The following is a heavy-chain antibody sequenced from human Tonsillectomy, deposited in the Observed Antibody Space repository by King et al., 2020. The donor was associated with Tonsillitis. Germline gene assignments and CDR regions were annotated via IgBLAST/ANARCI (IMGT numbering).Heavy chain of an antibody. CDR2: ISWNSGSI. Sequence: VQLVESGGGLVQPGRSLRLSCAASGFTFDDYAMHWVRQAPGKGLEWVSGISWNSGSIGYADSVKGRFTIPRDNAKNSLYLQMNSLRAEDTALYYCAKDLSPSYCGGDCSPSGYYGMDVWGQGTTVTVSS. D-gene: IGHD2-21*02. V-gene: IGHV3-9*01. J-gene: IGHJ6*02. CDR3: AKDLSPSYCGGDCSPSGYYGMDV. CDR1: GFTFDDYA.